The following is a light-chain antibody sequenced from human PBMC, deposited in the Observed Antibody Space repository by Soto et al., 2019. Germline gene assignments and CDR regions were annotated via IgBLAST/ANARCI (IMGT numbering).Light chain of an antibody. V-gene: IGKV3-20*01. CDR1: QSVSSSY. J-gene: IGKJ4*01. CDR3: QQYGSSPLT. Sequence: EIVLTQSPGTQSLSPGERATLSCRASQSVSSSYLAWYQQKPGQAPRLLIYGASSRATGIPDRFSGSGSGTDFTLTISRLEPEDCAVYYCQQYGSSPLTFGGGTKVEIK. CDR2: GAS.